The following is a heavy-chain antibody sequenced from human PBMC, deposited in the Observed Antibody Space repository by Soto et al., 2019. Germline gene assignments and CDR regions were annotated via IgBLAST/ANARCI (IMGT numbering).Heavy chain of an antibody. J-gene: IGHJ6*02. V-gene: IGHV1-69*13. CDR3: ARDGGRRAASAKISIDV. Sequence: SVKVSCKASGGTFSSYAISWVRQAPGQGLEWMRGIIPIFGTANYAQKFQGRVTITADESTSTAYMELSSLRSEDTAVYYCARDGGRRAASAKISIDVWGQGTTVTVSS. CDR2: IIPIFGTA. CDR1: GGTFSSYA. D-gene: IGHD3-16*01.